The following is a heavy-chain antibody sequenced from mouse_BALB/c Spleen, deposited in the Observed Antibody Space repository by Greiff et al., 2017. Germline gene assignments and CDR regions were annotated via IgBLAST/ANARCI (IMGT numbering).Heavy chain of an antibody. V-gene: IGHV1-12*01. CDR1: GYTFTSYN. CDR3: ARGDEGVAY. Sequence: LQQPGAELVKPGASVKMSCKASGYTFTSYNMHWVQQTPGQGLEWIGTIYPGNGDTSYNQKFKGKATLTADKSSSTAYMQLSSLTSEDSAVYYCARGDEGVAYWGQGTLVTGSA. CDR2: IYPGNGDT. J-gene: IGHJ3*01.